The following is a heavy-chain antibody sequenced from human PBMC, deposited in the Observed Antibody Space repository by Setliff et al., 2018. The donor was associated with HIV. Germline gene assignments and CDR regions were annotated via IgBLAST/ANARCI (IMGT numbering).Heavy chain of an antibody. CDR3: ARGRGESRTNYFDY. J-gene: IGHJ4*02. V-gene: IGHV3-53*01. CDR1: GLTVSGNY. Sequence: GGSLRLSCTASGLTVSGNYMGWVRQAPGEGLEWVSLVFRDDNTYNADSVKGRFTISRDSSKSTLYLQMNSLRDEDTAVYYCARGRGESRTNYFDYWGQGTLVTVSS. CDR2: VFRDDNT.